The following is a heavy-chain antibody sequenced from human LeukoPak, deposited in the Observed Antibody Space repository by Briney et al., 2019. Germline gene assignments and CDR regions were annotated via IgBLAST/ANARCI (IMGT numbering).Heavy chain of an antibody. CDR2: IKADGSGT. V-gene: IGHV3-43*02. Sequence: GGSLRLSCAASGFNIGPYAMYWVRHGPGRGLEWVSVIKADGSGTFYSDSVRGRFTTSRDNSKNSMYLQMSSLTSDDTALYYCATWAFYHNLDVWGQGTTVAVSS. CDR1: GFNIGPYA. D-gene: IGHD2/OR15-2a*01. J-gene: IGHJ6*02. CDR3: ATWAFYHNLDV.